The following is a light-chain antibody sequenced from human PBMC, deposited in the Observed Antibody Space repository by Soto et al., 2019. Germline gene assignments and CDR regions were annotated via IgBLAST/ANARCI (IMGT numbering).Light chain of an antibody. V-gene: IGKV3-15*01. CDR1: QSVTST. Sequence: EIVMTQSPATLSVSPGDTATLSCRASQSVTSTVAWYQQKPGQAPRLLMYGTSTRVTGVPARFRGSGSGTEFTLTISSLQSEDSAVYYCQQFHNWPLTFGQGTKVEIK. CDR3: QQFHNWPLT. CDR2: GTS. J-gene: IGKJ1*01.